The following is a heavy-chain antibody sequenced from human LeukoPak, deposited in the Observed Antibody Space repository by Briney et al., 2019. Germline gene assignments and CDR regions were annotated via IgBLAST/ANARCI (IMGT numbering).Heavy chain of an antibody. Sequence: SSISYIYYADSVKGRFTISRDNAKNSLYLQMNSLRAEDTAVYYCARDGVDYYDSLDAFDIWGQGTMVTVSS. J-gene: IGHJ3*02. V-gene: IGHV3-21*01. CDR3: ARDGVDYYDSLDAFDI. D-gene: IGHD3-22*01. CDR2: SSISYI.